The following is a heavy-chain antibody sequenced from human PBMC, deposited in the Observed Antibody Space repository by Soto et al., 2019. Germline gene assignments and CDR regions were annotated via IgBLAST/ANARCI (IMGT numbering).Heavy chain of an antibody. CDR1: GGSISSNY. V-gene: IGHV4-59*01. CDR3: ARYRREAVAGYTLDN. Sequence: PSETLSLTCTVSGGSISSNYWTWIRQPPGKGLEWIGYVYNSGSTNYNPSLKSRVTISEDTSKSQFSLKVDSMTAADTAVYYCARYRREAVAGYTLDNWGQGILVTVSS. J-gene: IGHJ4*02. D-gene: IGHD6-13*01. CDR2: VYNSGST.